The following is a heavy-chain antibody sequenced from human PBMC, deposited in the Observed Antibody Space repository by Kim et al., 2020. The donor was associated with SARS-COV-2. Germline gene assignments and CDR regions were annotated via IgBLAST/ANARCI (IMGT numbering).Heavy chain of an antibody. D-gene: IGHD3-9*01. CDR2: ISGDGGST. CDR3: AKDLLRYFDWLSRYYYYGIDV. V-gene: IGHV3-43*02. J-gene: IGHJ6*02. Sequence: GGSLRLSCAASGFTFDDYAMHWVRQAPGKGLEWVSLISGDGGSTYYADSVKGRFTISRDNSKNSLYLQMNSLRTEDTALYYCAKDLLRYFDWLSRYYYYGIDVWGQGTTVTVSS. CDR1: GFTFDDYA.